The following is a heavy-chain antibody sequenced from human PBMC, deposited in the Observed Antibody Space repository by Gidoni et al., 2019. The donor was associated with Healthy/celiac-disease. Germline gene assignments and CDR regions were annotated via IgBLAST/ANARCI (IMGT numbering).Heavy chain of an antibody. Sequence: QVQLQQWGAGLLKPSETLSLTCAVYGGSFSGYYWSWIRQPPGKGLDWIGEINHSGSTNYNPSLKSRVTISVDTSKNQFSLKLSSVTAADTAVYYCARAWPITMVRGLYYGMDVWGQGTTVTVSS. CDR2: INHSGST. J-gene: IGHJ6*02. CDR1: GGSFSGYY. CDR3: ARAWPITMVRGLYYGMDV. D-gene: IGHD3-10*01. V-gene: IGHV4-34*01.